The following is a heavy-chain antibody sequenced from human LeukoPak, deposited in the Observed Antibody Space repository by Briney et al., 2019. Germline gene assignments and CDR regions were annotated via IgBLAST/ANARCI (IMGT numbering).Heavy chain of an antibody. CDR3: ARLRTVTTRFAPIDY. CDR1: GFTLSNCW. V-gene: IGHV3-7*03. Sequence: GGSLRLSCAASGFTLSNCWMTWVRQAPGKGLEWVANIKQDGSEKYYVDSVKGRFTISRDNANNSLCLQMNSLRAEDTAVYYCARLRTVTTRFAPIDYWGQGTLVTVSS. D-gene: IGHD4-17*01. J-gene: IGHJ4*02. CDR2: IKQDGSEK.